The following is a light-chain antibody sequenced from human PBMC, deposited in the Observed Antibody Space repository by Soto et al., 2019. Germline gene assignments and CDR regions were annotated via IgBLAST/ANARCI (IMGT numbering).Light chain of an antibody. CDR3: CSYAGSNPLL. CDR2: DVS. Sequence: QSALTQPRSVSGSPGQSVTISCTGTSSDVGGYNYVSWYQQHPGKAPKLMIYDVSKRPSGVPDRCSGSKSGNTASLTISGLQAEDEADYHCCSYAGSNPLLFGGGTKLTVL. CDR1: SSDVGGYNY. J-gene: IGLJ2*01. V-gene: IGLV2-11*01.